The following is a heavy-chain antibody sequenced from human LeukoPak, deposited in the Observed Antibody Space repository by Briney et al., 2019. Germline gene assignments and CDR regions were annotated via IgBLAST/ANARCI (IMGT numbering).Heavy chain of an antibody. CDR3: AKDNYDILTGHDY. V-gene: IGHV1-69*04. D-gene: IGHD3-9*01. J-gene: IGHJ4*02. CDR2: IIPILGIA. CDR1: GGTFSSYA. Sequence: GASVKVSCKASGGTFSSYAISWVRQAPGQGLEWMGRIIPILGIANYAQKFQGRVTITADKSTSTAYMELSSLRSEDSAVYYCAKDNYDILTGHDYWGQGTLVTLSS.